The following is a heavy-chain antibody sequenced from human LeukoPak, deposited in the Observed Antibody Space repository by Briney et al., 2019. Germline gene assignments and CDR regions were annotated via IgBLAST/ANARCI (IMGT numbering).Heavy chain of an antibody. CDR3: ARDHDRYCSGGSCSEFDY. CDR1: GFTLSSYA. CDR2: ISDSGNT. Sequence: GGSLRLSCAASGFTLSSYAMSWVRQAPGKGLEWVSAISDSGNTYHADSVKGRFTISRDSSKNTLFLQMNRLRPEDAAVYYCARDHDRYCSGGSCSEFDYWGQGTLVTVSS. V-gene: IGHV3-23*01. J-gene: IGHJ4*02. D-gene: IGHD2-15*01.